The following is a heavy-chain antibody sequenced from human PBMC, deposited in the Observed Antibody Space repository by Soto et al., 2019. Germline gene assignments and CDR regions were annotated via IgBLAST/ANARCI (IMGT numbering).Heavy chain of an antibody. J-gene: IGHJ4*02. CDR1: GCSISSYY. CDR2: IYYSGST. Sequence: SETLSLTCTVSGCSISSYYWSCIRQPPGKGLEWIGYIYYSGSTNYNPSLKSRVTISVDTSKNQFSLKLSSVTAADTAVYYCARVSTTPYYFDYWGQGTLVTVS. CDR3: ARVSTTPYYFDY. V-gene: IGHV4-59*08. D-gene: IGHD1-1*01.